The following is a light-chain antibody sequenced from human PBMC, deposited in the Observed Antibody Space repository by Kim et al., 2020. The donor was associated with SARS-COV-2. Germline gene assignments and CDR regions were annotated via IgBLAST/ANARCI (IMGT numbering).Light chain of an antibody. J-gene: IGKJ4*01. CDR2: AAS. Sequence: GDSVTITCRASQCITGWLAGYQQKPGKAPKLLISAASTLQGGVPSRFSGSGSGTEFTLAISSLQPDDFATYYCQQYNLSPLTFGGGTKVDIK. CDR3: QQYNLSPLT. CDR1: QCITGW. V-gene: IGKV1-5*01.